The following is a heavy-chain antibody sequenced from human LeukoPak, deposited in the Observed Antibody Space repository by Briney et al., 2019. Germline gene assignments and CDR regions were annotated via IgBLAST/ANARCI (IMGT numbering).Heavy chain of an antibody. CDR3: ARDGGSQTNYYYYGMDV. Sequence: SETLSLTCTVSGGSISSGGYYWSWIRQHPGKGLEWIGYIYYSGSTYYNPSLKSRVTISVDTSKSQFSLKLSSVTAADTAVYYCARDGGSQTNYYYYGMDVWGKGTTVTVSS. CDR1: GGSISSGGYY. J-gene: IGHJ6*04. D-gene: IGHD2-15*01. CDR2: IYYSGST. V-gene: IGHV4-31*03.